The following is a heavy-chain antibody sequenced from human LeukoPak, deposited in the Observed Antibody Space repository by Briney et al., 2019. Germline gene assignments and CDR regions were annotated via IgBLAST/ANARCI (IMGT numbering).Heavy chain of an antibody. J-gene: IGHJ4*02. CDR2: IYPADSDT. CDR3: ARRLGTTEDFDY. V-gene: IGHV5-51*01. Sequence: PGGSLHFSCQASGSTSTDYWSGGSGRLPGKGLEWMGIIYPADSDTKYSPSFQGQVTISADKSISTAYLQWSSLKASDTAMYYCARRLGTTEDFDYWGQGTLVTVSS. D-gene: IGHD1-7*01. CDR1: GSTSTDYW.